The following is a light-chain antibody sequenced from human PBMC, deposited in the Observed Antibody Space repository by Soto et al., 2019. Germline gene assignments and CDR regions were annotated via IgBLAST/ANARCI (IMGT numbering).Light chain of an antibody. CDR3: QKRNIWPPVT. CDR1: QSVRGL. J-gene: IGKJ5*01. CDR2: GAY. Sequence: LTQSPVKLSLSPGERAPLSCRSSQSVRGLLAWYQQKPGQAPRLLIYGAYNRATGIPHRFSGSGSGTDFTLTISRLEPEDSAVYYCQKRNIWPPVTFGHGTRLEIK. V-gene: IGKV3-11*01.